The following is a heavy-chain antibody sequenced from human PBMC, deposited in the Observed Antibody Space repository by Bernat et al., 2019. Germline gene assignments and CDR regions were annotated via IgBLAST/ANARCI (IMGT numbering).Heavy chain of an antibody. CDR2: IKQDGSEK. CDR1: GFTFSSYG. CDR3: ATRPRQPES. Sequence: VQLVESGGGVVQPGRSLRLSCAASGFTFSSYGMHWVRQAPGKGLEWVASIKQDGSEKYYLDSVKGRFTISRDNTKNSLYLEMNSLRGEDTAVYYCATRPRQPESWGQGTLVTVSS. V-gene: IGHV3-7*01. J-gene: IGHJ4*02. D-gene: IGHD6-13*01.